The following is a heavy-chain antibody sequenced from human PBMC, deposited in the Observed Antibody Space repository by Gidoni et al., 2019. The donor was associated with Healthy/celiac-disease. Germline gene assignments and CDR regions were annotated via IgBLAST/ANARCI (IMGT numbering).Heavy chain of an antibody. J-gene: IGHJ6*02. D-gene: IGHD6-6*01. CDR1: GGTFSSYT. Sequence: QVQLVQSGAEVKKPGSSVKVSCKASGGTFSSYTISWVRQAPGQGLEWMGRIIPILGIANYAKKFQGRVTITADKSTSTAYMELSSLRSEDTAVYYCASGGGAARRGMDVWGQGTTVTVSS. CDR3: ASGGGAARRGMDV. CDR2: IIPILGIA. V-gene: IGHV1-69*02.